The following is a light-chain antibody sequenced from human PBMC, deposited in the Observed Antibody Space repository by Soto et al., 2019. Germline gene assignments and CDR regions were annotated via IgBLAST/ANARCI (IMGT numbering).Light chain of an antibody. Sequence: QSVLTQSPSASASLGASVKLTCTLSSGHSSYAIAWHQQQPEKGPRYLMKLNSDGSHSKGDGIPDRFSGSSSGAERYLTISSLQSEDEADYYCQTWGTGIRVFRTGTQLTVL. V-gene: IGLV4-69*01. J-gene: IGLJ1*01. CDR3: QTWGTGIRV. CDR1: SGHSSYA. CDR2: LNSDGSH.